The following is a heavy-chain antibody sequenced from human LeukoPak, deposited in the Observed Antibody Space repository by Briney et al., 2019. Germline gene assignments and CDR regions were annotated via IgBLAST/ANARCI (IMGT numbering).Heavy chain of an antibody. V-gene: IGHV4-59*08. Sequence: PSETLSLTCTVSGGSISSYYWTWIRQPPGKGLEWIGSLYYSGSTNYNPSLKSRVTISVDTSKNQFSLKLSSVTAADTAVYYCARDYGGTIDYWGQGTLVTVSS. CDR3: ARDYGGTIDY. CDR1: GGSISSYY. D-gene: IGHD1-14*01. CDR2: LYYSGST. J-gene: IGHJ4*02.